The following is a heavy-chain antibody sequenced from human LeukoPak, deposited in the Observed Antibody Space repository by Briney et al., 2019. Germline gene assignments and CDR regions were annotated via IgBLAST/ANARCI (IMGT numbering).Heavy chain of an antibody. J-gene: IGHJ5*02. CDR1: DDSIHTVLYY. CDR2: VYGTRTT. CDR3: ARTIVSPGTHNWFDP. D-gene: IGHD3-10*01. Sequence: SETLSLTCTVSDDSIHTVLYYWSWIRQPAGKTLEWIGRVYGTRTTNYNPSLKSRVTMSVDTSKNQFSLNLRSVTAADTAVYFCARTIVSPGTHNWFDPWGQGILVTV. V-gene: IGHV4-61*02.